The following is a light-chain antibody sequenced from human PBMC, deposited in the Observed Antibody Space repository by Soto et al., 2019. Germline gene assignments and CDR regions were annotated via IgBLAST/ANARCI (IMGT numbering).Light chain of an antibody. CDR2: GAF. CDR1: QSVSST. J-gene: IGKJ1*01. CDR3: QKYGRP. V-gene: IGKV3-15*01. Sequence: EIVMTQSPATLSVSPGERATLSCRASQSVSSTLAWYQQKPGQAPRLLIHGAFTRATGIPDRFSGSGSGTDFTLTITRLAPEDFAVYYCQKYGRPFGQGTKVDIK.